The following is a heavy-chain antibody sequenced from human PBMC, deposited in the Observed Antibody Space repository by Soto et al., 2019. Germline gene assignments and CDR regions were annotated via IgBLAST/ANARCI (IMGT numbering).Heavy chain of an antibody. D-gene: IGHD3-22*01. CDR3: AHNKILGKYYYDSSGYYWFDP. CDR1: GFSLSTSGVG. Sequence: SGPTLVKPTQTLTLTCTFSGFSLSTSGVGVGWIRQPPGKALEWLALIYWNDDKRYSPSLKSRLTITKDTSKNQVVLTMTNMDPVDTATYYCAHNKILGKYYYDSSGYYWFDPWGQGTLVTVSS. CDR2: IYWNDDK. V-gene: IGHV2-5*01. J-gene: IGHJ5*02.